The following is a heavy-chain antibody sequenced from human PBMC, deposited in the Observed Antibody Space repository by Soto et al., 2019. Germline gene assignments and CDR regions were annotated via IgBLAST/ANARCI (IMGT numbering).Heavy chain of an antibody. J-gene: IGHJ4*02. CDR2: LNSDGSDT. Sequence: EVQLVESGGGLVQPGGSLRLSCAASGFTFSSYWMHWVRQAPGKGLLWVSRLNSDGSDTSYADSVKGRFTISRDNAKNTRNRQMNSLGAEDTGVYYCERVGHDSVDLDYWGQGPLVPVSS. CDR1: GFTFSSYW. D-gene: IGHD3-3*01. CDR3: ERVGHDSVDLDY. V-gene: IGHV3-74*01.